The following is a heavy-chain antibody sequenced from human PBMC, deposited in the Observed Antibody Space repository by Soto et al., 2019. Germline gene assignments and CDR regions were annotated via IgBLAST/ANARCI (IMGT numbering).Heavy chain of an antibody. V-gene: IGHV1-3*01. CDR3: GTVRERSYTCGRLCQ. Sequence: QVQLVQSGPEVKKPGASVKVSCKASGYTSTTYGMHWVRQAPGQSLEWMAWINVGNSDTKYSQKFQARAILTRDTSANTAYVELSGVKTEDTAVYYCGTVRERSYTCGRLCQWGLGSPVSVS. CDR2: INVGNSDT. D-gene: IGHD1-1*01. J-gene: IGHJ1*01. CDR1: GYTSTTYG.